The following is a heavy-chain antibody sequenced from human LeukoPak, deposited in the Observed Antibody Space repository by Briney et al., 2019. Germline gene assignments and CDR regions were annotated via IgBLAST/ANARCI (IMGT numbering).Heavy chain of an antibody. D-gene: IGHD3-22*01. Sequence: GAPVKVSCKVSGYTLTELSMHWVRQAPGKGLEWMGGFDPEDGETIYAQKFQGRVTMTEDTSTDTAYMELSSLRSEDTAVYYCATGRRSRMTYYYDSSGYDDAFDIWGQGTMVTVSS. CDR2: FDPEDGET. J-gene: IGHJ3*02. CDR3: ATGRRSRMTYYYDSSGYDDAFDI. CDR1: GYTLTELS. V-gene: IGHV1-24*01.